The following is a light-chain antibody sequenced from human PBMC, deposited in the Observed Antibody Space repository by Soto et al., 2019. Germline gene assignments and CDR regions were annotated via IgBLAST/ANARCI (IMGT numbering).Light chain of an antibody. J-gene: IGKJ1*01. CDR3: QQYNNWPRT. CDR2: GAS. V-gene: IGKV3-15*01. Sequence: EILFTESPCTLPLSHRERATLSCRVSQSVSNNYLAWYQQKPGQAPRLLIYGASTRATGIPARFSGSGSGTEFTLNISSLQSEDFAVYYCQQYNNWPRTFGQGTKVDIK. CDR1: QSVSNN.